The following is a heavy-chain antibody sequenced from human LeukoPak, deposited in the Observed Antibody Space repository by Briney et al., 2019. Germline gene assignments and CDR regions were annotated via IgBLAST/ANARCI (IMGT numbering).Heavy chain of an antibody. Sequence: PGWALRLSCAASGFTFSKYAMSWVRQAAGKGRDWVSAISGSGCSTYYADSVKGRLTISRDNSKNTLYLLMNSLRAEDTAVYFCAKDPPRGSYCIPYYYMDVWGKGTTVTVSS. CDR3: AKDPPRGSYCIPYYYMDV. D-gene: IGHD1-26*01. J-gene: IGHJ6*03. CDR2: ISGSGCST. CDR1: GFTFSKYA. V-gene: IGHV3-23*01.